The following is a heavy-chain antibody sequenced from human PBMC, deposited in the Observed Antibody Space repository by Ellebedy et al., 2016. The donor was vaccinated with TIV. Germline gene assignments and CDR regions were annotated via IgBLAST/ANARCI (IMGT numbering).Heavy chain of an antibody. CDR1: GFTFSSYG. V-gene: IGHV3-23*05. CDR2: IGGSSTPI. J-gene: IGHJ4*02. Sequence: GESLKISXAASGFTFSSYGMSWVRQAPGKGLEWVSAIGGSSTPIYYADSVKGRFTISRDNSRNTVFLQMNSLRAEDTAVYYCAKGGIRWGGFDSWGQGALVTVSS. D-gene: IGHD3-10*01. CDR3: AKGGIRWGGFDS.